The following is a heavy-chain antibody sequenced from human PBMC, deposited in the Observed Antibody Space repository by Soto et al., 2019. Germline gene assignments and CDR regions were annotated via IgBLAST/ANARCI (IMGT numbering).Heavy chain of an antibody. D-gene: IGHD3-22*01. V-gene: IGHV1-58*01. CDR2: IVVGSGNT. J-gene: IGHJ4*02. CDR3: AAVPYYYDSSAYYFDY. Sequence: SVKVSCKASGFTFTASAVQWVRQARGQRLEWIGWIVVGSGNTNYAQKFQERVTITRDMSTSTAYMQLSSLRSEDTAVYYCAAVPYYYDSSAYYFDYWGQGTLVTVSS. CDR1: GFTFTASA.